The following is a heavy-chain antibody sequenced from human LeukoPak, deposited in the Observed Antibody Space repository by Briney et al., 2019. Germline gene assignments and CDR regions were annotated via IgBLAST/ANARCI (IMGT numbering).Heavy chain of an antibody. CDR3: ARDGRGIGSSWDVYYGMDV. CDR1: GGSISSGGYY. D-gene: IGHD6-13*01. J-gene: IGHJ6*02. Sequence: PSETLSLTCTVSGGSISSGGYYWSWIRQPPGKGLEWIGYIYHSGSTYYNPSLKSRVTISVDRSKNQFSLKLSSVTAADTAVYYCARDGRGIGSSWDVYYGMDVWGQGTTVTVSS. CDR2: IYHSGST. V-gene: IGHV4-30-2*01.